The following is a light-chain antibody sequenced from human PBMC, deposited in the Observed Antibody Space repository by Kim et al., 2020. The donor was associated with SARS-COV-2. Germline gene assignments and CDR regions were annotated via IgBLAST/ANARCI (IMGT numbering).Light chain of an antibody. CDR3: QSYDNSLNIMV. CDR1: SSNIGAGYD. CDR2: GNS. Sequence: QSVLTQPPSVSGAPGQRVTISCTGSSSNIGAGYDVHWYHQVPGTAPKLLIHGNSNRPSGIPDRFSGSKSGTSASLAITGLQAEDEADYYCQSYDNSLNIMVFGGGTKLTVL. V-gene: IGLV1-40*01. J-gene: IGLJ2*01.